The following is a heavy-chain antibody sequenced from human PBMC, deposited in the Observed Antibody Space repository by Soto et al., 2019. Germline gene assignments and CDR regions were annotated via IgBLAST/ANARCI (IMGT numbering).Heavy chain of an antibody. Sequence: ASVKVSCKASGYIFTAYSMHWVRQAPGKGLEWMGVVNPSGGTTNYAQKFQGRITMTRDTSTSTVYMDLSSLTSEDTVVYYCAREENCSDGICYSEYFQRWGQGTLVTVSS. J-gene: IGHJ1*01. CDR1: GYIFTAYS. CDR2: VNPSGGTT. CDR3: AREENCSDGICYSEYFQR. V-gene: IGHV1-46*01. D-gene: IGHD2-15*01.